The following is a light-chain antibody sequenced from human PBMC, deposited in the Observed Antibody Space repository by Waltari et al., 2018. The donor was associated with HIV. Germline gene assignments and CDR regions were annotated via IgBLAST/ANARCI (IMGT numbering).Light chain of an antibody. CDR3: QSTHSRGTYVV. V-gene: IGLV3-25*03. CDR1: ALPKQY. CDR2: KDT. Sequence: SYELTQPPSVSVSPGQTARIPCPGDALPKQYAYWYQQKPGQAPVLVIYKDTERPSGIPERFSGASSGTTVTLTISGVQAEDEASYYCQSTHSRGTYVVFGGGTKLTVL. J-gene: IGLJ2*01.